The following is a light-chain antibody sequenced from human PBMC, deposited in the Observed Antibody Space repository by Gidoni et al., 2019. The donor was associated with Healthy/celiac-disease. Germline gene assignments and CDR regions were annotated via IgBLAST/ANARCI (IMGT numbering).Light chain of an antibody. J-gene: IGKJ1*01. CDR3: QQANSFPSWT. CDR1: AGISSW. V-gene: IGKV1-12*02. Sequence: DIQRTQTPSSVSASVGDRVTTTCPASAGISSWLAWYQQKPGKAPKLLIYAASSLQSGVPSRSSGSGSGTDFTLTISSMQPEDFATYYCQQANSFPSWTFGQGTKVEIK. CDR2: AAS.